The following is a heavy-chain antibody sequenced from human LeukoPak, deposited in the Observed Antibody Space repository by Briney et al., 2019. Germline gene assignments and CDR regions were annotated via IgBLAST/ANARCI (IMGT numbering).Heavy chain of an antibody. CDR1: GFSFSKYA. Sequence: NPGGSLRLSCAASGFSFSKYAMHWVRQAPGKGLEWVSSISSSSSYIYYADSVKGRFTISRDNAKNSLYLQMNSLRAEDTAVYYCARDRVPMGLSDYWGQGTLVTVSS. J-gene: IGHJ4*02. V-gene: IGHV3-21*01. D-gene: IGHD3-10*01. CDR3: ARDRVPMGLSDY. CDR2: ISSSSSYI.